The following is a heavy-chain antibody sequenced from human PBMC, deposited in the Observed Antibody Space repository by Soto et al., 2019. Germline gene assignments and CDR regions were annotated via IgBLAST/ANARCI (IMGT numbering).Heavy chain of an antibody. J-gene: IGHJ4*02. Sequence: KPSETLCLTCNVSGTSVTSYSYYWNWIRQPPGKGLEWIGYVFESENTKYKPSLKGRASMSVDTSKNQFSLTLTSVTAADPAVYYCTRARIRMIAYYWGPGTLVTVSS. CDR1: GTSVTSYSYY. D-gene: IGHD3-16*01. V-gene: IGHV4-61*01. CDR2: VFESENT. CDR3: TRARIRMIAYY.